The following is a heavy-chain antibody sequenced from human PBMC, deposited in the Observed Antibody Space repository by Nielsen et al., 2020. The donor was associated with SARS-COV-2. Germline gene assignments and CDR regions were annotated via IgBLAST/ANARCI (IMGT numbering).Heavy chain of an antibody. CDR2: IYYSGST. Sequence: SETLSLTCIVSGGSISSSSYYWGWIRQPPGKGLEWIGSIYYSGSTYYNPSLKSRVTISVDKSKNQFSLKLSSVTAADTAVYYCASSRGDYRGFDYWGQGTLVTVSS. CDR1: GGSISSSSYY. CDR3: ASSRGDYRGFDY. D-gene: IGHD4-17*01. J-gene: IGHJ4*02. V-gene: IGHV4-39*07.